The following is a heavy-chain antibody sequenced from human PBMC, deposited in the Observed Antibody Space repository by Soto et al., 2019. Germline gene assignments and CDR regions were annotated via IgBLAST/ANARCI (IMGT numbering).Heavy chain of an antibody. CDR1: GFTFSSYS. D-gene: IGHD6-13*01. V-gene: IGHV3-48*02. CDR2: ISSSSSTI. J-gene: IGHJ5*02. CDR3: ARGRFEYSSSWPPAPSWFDP. Sequence: GGSLRLSCAASGFTFSSYSMNWVRQAPGKGLEWVSYISSSSSTIYYADSVKGRFTISRDNAKNSLYLQMNSLRDEDTAVYYCARGRFEYSSSWPPAPSWFDPWGQGTLVTVSS.